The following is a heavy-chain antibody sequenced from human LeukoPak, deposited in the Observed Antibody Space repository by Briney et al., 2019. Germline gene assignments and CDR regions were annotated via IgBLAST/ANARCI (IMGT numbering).Heavy chain of an antibody. V-gene: IGHV4-38-2*02. Sequence: SETLSLTCTVSNSSTSSDYYWGWIRQPPGKGLEWIGSIYHSGSTYYSPSLKSRVTISLGTSKNQFSLKLNSVTAADTAVYYCARDAIVVVTPHRYFDYWGQGTLVTVSS. D-gene: IGHD3-22*01. CDR2: IYHSGST. CDR1: NSSTSSDYY. J-gene: IGHJ4*02. CDR3: ARDAIVVVTPHRYFDY.